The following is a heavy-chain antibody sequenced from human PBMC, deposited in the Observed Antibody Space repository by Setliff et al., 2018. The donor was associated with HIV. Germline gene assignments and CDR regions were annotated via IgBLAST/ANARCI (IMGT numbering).Heavy chain of an antibody. J-gene: IGHJ4*02. Sequence: LSLTCTVSGGSVSGSSYYWGWIRQPTGKGLEWIGTIYYSGDTQYNPSFKTRVIMSVDTSKNQFSLRLISVTAADTAVYYCARGHPNSSRSSLVYWGQGTLVTVSS. CDR2: IYYSGDT. CDR1: GGSVSGSSYY. V-gene: IGHV4-39*07. CDR3: ARGHPNSSRSSLVY. D-gene: IGHD6-6*01.